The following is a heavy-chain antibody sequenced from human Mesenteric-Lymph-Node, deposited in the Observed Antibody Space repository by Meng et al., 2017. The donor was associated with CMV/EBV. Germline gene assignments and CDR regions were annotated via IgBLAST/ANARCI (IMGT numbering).Heavy chain of an antibody. CDR2: ISSSGSTI. D-gene: IGHD3-10*01. J-gene: IGHJ4*02. CDR1: GFTFSNAW. V-gene: IGHV3-11*01. Sequence: GESLKISCAASGFTFSNAWMSWIRQAPGKGLEWVSYISSSGSTIYYADSVKGRFTISRDNAKNSLYLQMNSLRAEDTAVYYCAAYGSGSYSVYWGQGTLVTVSS. CDR3: AAYGSGSYSVY.